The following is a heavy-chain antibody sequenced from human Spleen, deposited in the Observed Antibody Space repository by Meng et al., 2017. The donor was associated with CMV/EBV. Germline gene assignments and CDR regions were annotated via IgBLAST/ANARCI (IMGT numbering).Heavy chain of an antibody. CDR3: ARGPRASRVSHISFSYYGMDV. D-gene: IGHD2-2*01. CDR2: IYSGVST. J-gene: IGHJ6*02. CDR1: GFIVSSRY. Sequence: GESLKISCVASGFIVSSRYMSWVRQAPGKGLEWGSVIYSGVSTDYADSVKGRFTISRDNSKNTLYLEMNSLRAEDTAVYYCARGPRASRVSHISFSYYGMDVWGQGTTVTVSS. V-gene: IGHV3-53*01.